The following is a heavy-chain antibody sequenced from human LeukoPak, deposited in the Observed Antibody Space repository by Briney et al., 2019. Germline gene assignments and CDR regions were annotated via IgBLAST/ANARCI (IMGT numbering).Heavy chain of an antibody. Sequence: PGGSLRLSCEASGFSFSAAWMTWVRQAPGKGLEWVATIKNDGSDKYYVDSVKGRFTLSRDNAKNSLYLQMNSLRAEGTAVYYCARDLAPDYSTLGYYYYGMDVWGQGTTVTVSS. D-gene: IGHD4-11*01. CDR1: GFSFSAAW. CDR3: ARDLAPDYSTLGYYYYGMDV. V-gene: IGHV3-7*01. J-gene: IGHJ6*02. CDR2: IKNDGSDK.